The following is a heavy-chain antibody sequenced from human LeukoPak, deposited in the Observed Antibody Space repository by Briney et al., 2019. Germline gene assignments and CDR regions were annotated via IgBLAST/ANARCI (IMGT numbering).Heavy chain of an antibody. Sequence: GASVKVSCKASGYTFTSYGISWVRHGPGRGVEWMGWISAYNSNTNYAQKLQGRVTMPPVTPTSTASMELRSLRSDDPAVYYCARDQGPYYYDSSGSGFDPWGQGTLVTVSS. J-gene: IGHJ5*02. CDR3: ARDQGPYYYDSSGSGFDP. D-gene: IGHD3-22*01. V-gene: IGHV1-18*01. CDR1: GYTFTSYG. CDR2: ISAYNSNT.